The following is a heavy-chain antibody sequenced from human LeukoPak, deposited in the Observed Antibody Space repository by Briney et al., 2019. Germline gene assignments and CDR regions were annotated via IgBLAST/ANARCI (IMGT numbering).Heavy chain of an antibody. CDR3: ATSYFDWSEYYFDY. Sequence: GGSLRLSCAASGFTFSSYWMSWVRQAPGKGLEWVANIKQDGSEKYYVDSVKGRFTISRDNAKNSLYLQMNSLRAEDTAVYYCATSYFDWSEYYFDYWGQGTLVTVSS. V-gene: IGHV3-7*03. CDR2: IKQDGSEK. J-gene: IGHJ4*02. CDR1: GFTFSSYW. D-gene: IGHD3-9*01.